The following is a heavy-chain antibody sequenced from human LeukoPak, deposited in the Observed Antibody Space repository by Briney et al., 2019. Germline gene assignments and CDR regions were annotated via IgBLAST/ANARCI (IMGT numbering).Heavy chain of an antibody. D-gene: IGHD3-22*01. CDR2: IKSKADGGTT. CDR3: AKYDTSVNFDY. J-gene: IGHJ4*02. V-gene: IGHV3-15*01. CDR1: GFTFSSYW. Sequence: PGGSLRLSCAASGFTFSSYWMSWVRQAPGKGLEWVGHIKSKADGGTTDYAAPVIGRFIISRDDLKHTLYLQMNSLKTDDTAVYYCAKYDTSVNFDYWGQGTLVTVSS.